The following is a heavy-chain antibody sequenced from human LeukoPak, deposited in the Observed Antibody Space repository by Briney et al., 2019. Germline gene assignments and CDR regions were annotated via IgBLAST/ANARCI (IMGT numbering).Heavy chain of an antibody. V-gene: IGHV4-39*01. CDR3: ARATSDIVVVVESNWFDP. CDR1: GGSISSSSYY. D-gene: IGHD2-15*01. Sequence: SETLSLTCTVSGGSISSSSYYWGWIRQPPGKGLEWIGSIYYSGSTYYNSSLKSRVTISVDTSKNQFSLKLSSVTAADTAVYYCARATSDIVVVVESNWFDPWGQGTLVTVSS. J-gene: IGHJ5*02. CDR2: IYYSGST.